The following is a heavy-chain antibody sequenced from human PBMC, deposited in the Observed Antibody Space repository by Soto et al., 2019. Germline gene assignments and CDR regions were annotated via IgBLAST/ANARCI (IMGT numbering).Heavy chain of an antibody. D-gene: IGHD3-16*02. Sequence: SETLSLTCTVSGGSISSGGYYWSWIRQHPGKGLEWIGYIYYSGSTYYNPSLKSRVTISVDTPKNQFSLKLSSVTAADTAVYYCARAPLRLGELSFWFFDYWGQGTLVTVSS. V-gene: IGHV4-31*03. CDR3: ARAPLRLGELSFWFFDY. CDR2: IYYSGST. CDR1: GGSISSGGYY. J-gene: IGHJ4*02.